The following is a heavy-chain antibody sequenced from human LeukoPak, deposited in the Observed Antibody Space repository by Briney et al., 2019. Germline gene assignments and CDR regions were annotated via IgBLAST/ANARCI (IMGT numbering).Heavy chain of an antibody. CDR2: ISYDGSNK. D-gene: IGHD2-15*01. V-gene: IGHV3-30*18. CDR1: GFTFDDYA. Sequence: GRSLRLSCAASGFTFDDYAMHWVRQAPGKGLEWVAVISYDGSNKYYADSVKGRFTISRDNSKNTLYLQMNSLRAEDTAVYYCAKDQVVVAATRYYYYYGMDVWGQGTTVTVSS. J-gene: IGHJ6*02. CDR3: AKDQVVVAATRYYYYYGMDV.